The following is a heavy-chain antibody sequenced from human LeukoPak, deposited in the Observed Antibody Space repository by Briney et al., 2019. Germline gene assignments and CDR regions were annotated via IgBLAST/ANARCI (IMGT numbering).Heavy chain of an antibody. J-gene: IGHJ4*02. CDR2: IYISGST. D-gene: IGHD5-24*01. Sequence: SETLSLTCTVSGGSISSYYWSWIRQPAGKGLEWIGRIYISGSTNYNPSLKSRVTMSVDTSKNQFSLRLSSVTAADTAVYYCARERRDGYKVYFDYWGQGALVTVSS. CDR1: GGSISSYY. CDR3: ARERRDGYKVYFDY. V-gene: IGHV4-4*07.